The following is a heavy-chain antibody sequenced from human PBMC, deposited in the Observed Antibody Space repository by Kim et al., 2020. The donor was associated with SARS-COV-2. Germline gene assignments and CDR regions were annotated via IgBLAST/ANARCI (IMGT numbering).Heavy chain of an antibody. CDR2: ISAYNGNT. V-gene: IGHV1-18*01. CDR1: GYTFTSYG. CDR3: ARGPYYDILTGYYLSRTDLFDY. D-gene: IGHD3-9*01. J-gene: IGHJ4*02. Sequence: ASVKVSCKASGYTFTSYGISWVRQAPGQGLEWMGWISAYNGNTNYAQKLQGRVTMTTDTSTSTAYMELRSLRSDDTAVYYCARGPYYDILTGYYLSRTDLFDYWGQGTLVTVSS.